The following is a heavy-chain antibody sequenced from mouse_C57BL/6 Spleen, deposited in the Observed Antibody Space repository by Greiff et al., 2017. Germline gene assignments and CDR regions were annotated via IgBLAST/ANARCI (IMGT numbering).Heavy chain of an antibody. J-gene: IGHJ4*01. Sequence: LQQSGAELVRPGSSVKLSCKDSYFAFMARAMHWVKQRPGHGLEWIGSFTMYSDATEYSENFKGKATLTANTSSSTAYMELRSLTSEDSAVYYCARSGYDGVHAMDYWGQGTSVTVAS. D-gene: IGHD2-2*01. CDR2: FTMYSDAT. V-gene: IGHV1-49*01. CDR1: YFAFMARA. CDR3: ARSGYDGVHAMDY.